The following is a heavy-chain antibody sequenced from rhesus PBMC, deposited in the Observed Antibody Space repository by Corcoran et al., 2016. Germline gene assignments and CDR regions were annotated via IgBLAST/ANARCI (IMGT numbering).Heavy chain of an antibody. V-gene: IGHV4-80*01. CDR1: GAFISSDW. J-gene: IGHJ4*01. Sequence: QVQLQESGPGLVKPSETLSLTCTVSGAFISSDWWSWVRQPPGKGREWIGEFNGNTGSTNYNPSLKSRVTISKDASKKQFSLKLTSVTAADTAVYYCTREKVASIDYWGQGVLVTASS. CDR3: TREKVASIDY. D-gene: IGHD4-29*01. CDR2: FNGNTGST.